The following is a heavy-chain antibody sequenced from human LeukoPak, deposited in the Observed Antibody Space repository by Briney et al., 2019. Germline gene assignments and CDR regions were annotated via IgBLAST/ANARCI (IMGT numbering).Heavy chain of an antibody. CDR2: INPNTGDT. CDR1: RYTFIDFY. D-gene: IGHD3-3*01. J-gene: IGHJ5*02. Sequence: ASVKVSCKASRYTFIDFYIHWVRQAPGQGLEWMGWINPNTGDTKYAQRFQGRVAMTRDTYITTAYMDLSSLTSGDTALYYCARGNKYDFWSGSIWGGANDGNNWLDPWGQGTLVTVSS. V-gene: IGHV1-2*02. CDR3: ARGNKYDFWSGSIWGGANDGNNWLDP.